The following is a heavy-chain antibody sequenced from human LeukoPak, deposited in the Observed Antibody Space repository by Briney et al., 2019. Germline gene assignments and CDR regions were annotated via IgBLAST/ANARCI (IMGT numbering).Heavy chain of an antibody. CDR2: IKSKTDGGTT. J-gene: IGHJ4*02. CDR1: GFTFSNAW. V-gene: IGHV3-15*01. CDR3: TTDRHSGYFLSLEYYFDY. D-gene: IGHD3-22*01. Sequence: PGGSLRLSCAASGFTFSNAWMSWVRQAPGKGLEWVGRIKSKTDGGTTDYAAPVKGRFTISRDDSKNTLYLQMNSLKTEDTAVYYCTTDRHSGYFLSLEYYFDYWGQGTLVTVSS.